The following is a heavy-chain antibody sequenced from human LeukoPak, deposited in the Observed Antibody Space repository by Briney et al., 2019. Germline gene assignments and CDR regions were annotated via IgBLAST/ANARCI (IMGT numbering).Heavy chain of an antibody. Sequence: GGSLRLSCVTSGFTFSSHSMNWVRQAPGKGLEWVSSISSSGSYIYYAESVKGRFTISRDNAKNSHSLQMNSLRAEDTAAYYRAGEFYYGSSGFYDWGQGTLVTVSS. V-gene: IGHV3-21*01. CDR2: ISSSGSYI. CDR3: AGEFYYGSSGFYD. CDR1: GFTFSSHS. J-gene: IGHJ4*02. D-gene: IGHD3-22*01.